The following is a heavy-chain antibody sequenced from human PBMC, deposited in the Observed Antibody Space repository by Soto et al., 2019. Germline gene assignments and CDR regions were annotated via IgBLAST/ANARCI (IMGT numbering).Heavy chain of an antibody. Sequence: PGGSLRLSCAAPGFTFSSYAMHWVRQAPGKGLEWVAVISYDGSNKYYADSVKGRFTISRDNSKNTLYLQMNSLRAEDTAVYYCAREGSSWYYFDYWGQGTLVTVSS. J-gene: IGHJ4*02. CDR3: AREGSSWYYFDY. V-gene: IGHV3-30-3*01. CDR1: GFTFSSYA. D-gene: IGHD6-13*01. CDR2: ISYDGSNK.